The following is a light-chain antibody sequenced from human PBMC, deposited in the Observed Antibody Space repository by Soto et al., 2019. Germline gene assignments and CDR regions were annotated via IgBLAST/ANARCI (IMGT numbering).Light chain of an antibody. CDR2: AAS. V-gene: IGKV3-15*01. J-gene: IGKJ4*01. CDR3: QQYDERPPNLS. Sequence: EIVMTRSPATLSVSPGERATLSCRASQSVSTNLAWYQQKPGQAPRLLIYAASVRATGIPARFSGSGSGTEFTLTISSLQYEDFAVYYCQQYDERPPNLSFGGGTKVEIK. CDR1: QSVSTN.